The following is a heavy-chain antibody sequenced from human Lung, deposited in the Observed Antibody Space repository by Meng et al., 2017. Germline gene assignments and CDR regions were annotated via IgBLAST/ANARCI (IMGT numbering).Heavy chain of an antibody. V-gene: IGHV1-2*05. J-gene: IGHJ4*02. CDR2: IDPNNDHT. D-gene: IGHD6-13*01. CDR1: GHTFTDYW. Sequence: VHMVQSGVEVKRHGASVNLSCMHSGHTFTDYWIHRLRQAPGKGLEWMGRIDPNNDHTQYAQNFQGRVTMTSDTSISTVYMEMNGLRSDDTDVYYFARDEDISAAGKLFGDYWGQGTLVTVSS. CDR3: ARDEDISAAGKLFGDY.